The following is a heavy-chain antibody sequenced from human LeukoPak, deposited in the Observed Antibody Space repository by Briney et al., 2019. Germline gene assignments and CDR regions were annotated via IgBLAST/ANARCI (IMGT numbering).Heavy chain of an antibody. CDR1: GYTLTELS. Sequence: ASVKVSCKVSGYTLTELSMHWVRQAPGQGLEWMGWINPNSGGTNYAQKFQGRVTMTRDTSISTAYMELSRLRSDDTAVYYCARDTPLAAAAVDYWGQGTLVTVSS. D-gene: IGHD6-13*01. CDR2: INPNSGGT. J-gene: IGHJ4*02. V-gene: IGHV1-2*02. CDR3: ARDTPLAAAAVDY.